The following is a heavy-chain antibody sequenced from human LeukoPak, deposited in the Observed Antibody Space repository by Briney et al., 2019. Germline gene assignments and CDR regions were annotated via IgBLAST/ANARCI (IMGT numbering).Heavy chain of an antibody. Sequence: ASVKVSCKASGYTFTYYYMHWVRQAPGQGLEWMGWINPYSGDTNYAQKFQGRVTMTRDASITTAYMDLSRLKSDDTAVYYCARASVENTLRIDDYWGQGTLVTVSS. CDR2: INPYSGDT. V-gene: IGHV1-2*02. CDR3: ARASVENTLRIDDY. CDR1: GYTFTYYY. J-gene: IGHJ4*02. D-gene: IGHD2-15*01.